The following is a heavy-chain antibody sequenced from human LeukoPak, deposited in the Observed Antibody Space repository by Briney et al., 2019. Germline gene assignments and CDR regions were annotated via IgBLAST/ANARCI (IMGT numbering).Heavy chain of an antibody. CDR3: ARDIVVVPAPANRWFDP. CDR2: ISAYNGNT. J-gene: IGHJ5*02. D-gene: IGHD2-2*01. Sequence: ASVKVSCKASGYTFTSYGISWVRQAPGQGLEWMGWISAYNGNTNYAQKLQGRVTMTTDTSTSTAYMELRSLRSDDTAVYYCARDIVVVPAPANRWFDPWGQGTLVTVSS. CDR1: GYTFTSYG. V-gene: IGHV1-18*01.